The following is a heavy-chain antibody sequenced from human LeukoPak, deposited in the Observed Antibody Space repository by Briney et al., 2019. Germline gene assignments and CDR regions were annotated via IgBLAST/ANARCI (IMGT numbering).Heavy chain of an antibody. CDR2: ISGSGGST. Sequence: GGSLRLSRAASGFTFSSYGMSWVRQAPGKGLEWVSGISGSGGSTYYADSVKGRFTISRDNAKNSLYLQMNSLRAEDTAVYYCARDFGSGRMVRGVINYWGQGTLVTVSS. V-gene: IGHV3-23*01. D-gene: IGHD3-10*01. CDR1: GFTFSSYG. J-gene: IGHJ4*02. CDR3: ARDFGSGRMVRGVINY.